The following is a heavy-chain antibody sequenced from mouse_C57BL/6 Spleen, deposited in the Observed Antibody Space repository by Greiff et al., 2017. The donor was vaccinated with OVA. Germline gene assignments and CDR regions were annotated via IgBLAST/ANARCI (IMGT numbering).Heavy chain of an antibody. J-gene: IGHJ4*01. Sequence: QVQLQQPGAELVMPGASVKLSCKASGYTFTSYWMHWVKQRPGQGLEWIGEIDPSDSYTNYNQKFKGKSTLTVDKSSSTAYMQLSSLTSEDSAVYYCARYDGYDPYYAMDYWGQGTSVTVSS. CDR3: ARYDGYDPYYAMDY. CDR1: GYTFTSYW. D-gene: IGHD2-3*01. CDR2: IDPSDSYT. V-gene: IGHV1-69*01.